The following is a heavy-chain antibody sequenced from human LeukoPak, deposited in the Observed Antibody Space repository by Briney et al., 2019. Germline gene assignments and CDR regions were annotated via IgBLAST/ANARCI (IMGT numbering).Heavy chain of an antibody. CDR3: ARYLAAPYDAFDI. J-gene: IGHJ3*02. CDR2: INSNSGGV. CDR1: GYTFTGDY. Sequence: GASVKVSCKASGYTFTGDYMHWVRQAPGQGLEWMGWINSNSGGVHYAQNFQGRVTMTRDTSISTAYMDLTRLRYDDTAVYFCARYLAAPYDAFDIWGQGTMVTVSS. V-gene: IGHV1-2*02. D-gene: IGHD2-15*01.